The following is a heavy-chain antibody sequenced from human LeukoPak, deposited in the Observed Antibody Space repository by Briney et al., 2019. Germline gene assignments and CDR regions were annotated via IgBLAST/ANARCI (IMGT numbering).Heavy chain of an antibody. CDR2: IKQDGSEK. CDR3: ARGRYFDWLLGYFDY. J-gene: IGHJ4*02. CDR1: GFTFSSYW. D-gene: IGHD3-9*01. Sequence: GGSLRLSCAASGFTFSSYWMSWVRQAPGKGLEWGANIKQDGSEKYYVDSVKGRFTISRDNAKNSLYLQMNSLRAEDTAVSYCARGRYFDWLLGYFDYWGQGTLVTVSS. V-gene: IGHV3-7*01.